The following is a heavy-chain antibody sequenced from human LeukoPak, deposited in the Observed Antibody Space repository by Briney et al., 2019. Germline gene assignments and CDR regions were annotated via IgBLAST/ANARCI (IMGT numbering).Heavy chain of an antibody. Sequence: PGGSLRLSCAASGFTFSGSTMHWVRRASGKGLEWVGRIRSKANSYATAYAASVKGRFTISRDDSKNTAYLQMNSLKTEDTAVYYCAYGGNSGAFDIWGQGTMVTVSS. CDR3: AYGGNSGAFDI. D-gene: IGHD4-23*01. CDR1: GFTFSGST. J-gene: IGHJ3*02. V-gene: IGHV3-73*01. CDR2: IRSKANSYAT.